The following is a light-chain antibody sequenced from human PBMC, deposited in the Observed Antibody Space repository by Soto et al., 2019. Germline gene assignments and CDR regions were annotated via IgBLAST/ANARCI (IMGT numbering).Light chain of an antibody. CDR2: DAS. J-gene: IGKJ1*01. CDR1: QSLSSY. CDR3: QQYNKWPRT. Sequence: EVVLTQSPATLSLSPGERAALSCRASQSLSSYFAWYQQTPGRAPRLLIYDASTRATGIPARYSGSGSGTEFNFTISSLQSEDFAVYFCQQYNKWPRTFGQGTKVDIK. V-gene: IGKV3-15*01.